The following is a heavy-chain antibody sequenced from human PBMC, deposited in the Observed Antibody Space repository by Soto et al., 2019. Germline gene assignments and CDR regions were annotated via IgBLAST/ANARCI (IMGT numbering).Heavy chain of an antibody. CDR3: ARDVDTAMVQPYYYGMDV. J-gene: IGHJ6*02. CDR2: IYYSGST. CDR1: GGSVSSGSYY. D-gene: IGHD5-18*01. V-gene: IGHV4-61*01. Sequence: SETLSLTCTVSGGSVSSGSYYWSWIRQPPGKGLEWIGYIYYSGSTNYNPSLKSRVTISVDTSKNQFSLKLSSVTAADTAVYYCARDVDTAMVQPYYYGMDVWGQGTTVTVSS.